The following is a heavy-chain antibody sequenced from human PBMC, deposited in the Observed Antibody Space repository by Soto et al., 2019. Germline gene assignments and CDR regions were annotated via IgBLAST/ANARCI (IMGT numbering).Heavy chain of an antibody. V-gene: IGHV6-1*01. D-gene: IGHD3-3*01. CDR3: ARAGTTFFGLVPHCDY. CDR2: TYYRSKWYN. CDR1: GDSVSSIKTA. Sequence: SQTLSLTCAISGDSVSSIKTAWNWIRQSPSRGLEWLGRTYYRSKWYNDYAVSVKSRITINPDTSKNQFSLQLNSVTPEDTAVYFCARAGTTFFGLVPHCDYWGKGTLVTFSS. J-gene: IGHJ4*02.